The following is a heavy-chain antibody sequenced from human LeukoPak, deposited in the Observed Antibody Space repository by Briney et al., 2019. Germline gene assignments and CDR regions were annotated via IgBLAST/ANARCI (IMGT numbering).Heavy chain of an antibody. V-gene: IGHV1-8*01. Sequence: GASVKVSCKASGYMFTSYDINWVRQATGQGLEWMGWMNPNNGNTGYAQKFQGRVTMTRNTSISTAYMELSSLRSEDTAVYYCARVLAPQSTYYDFWSGYYKRTYYYYYMDVWGKGTTVTVSS. J-gene: IGHJ6*03. CDR2: MNPNNGNT. CDR3: ARVLAPQSTYYDFWSGYYKRTYYYYYMDV. CDR1: GYMFTSYD. D-gene: IGHD3-3*01.